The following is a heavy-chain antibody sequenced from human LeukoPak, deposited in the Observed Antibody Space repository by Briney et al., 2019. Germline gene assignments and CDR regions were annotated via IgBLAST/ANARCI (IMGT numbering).Heavy chain of an antibody. D-gene: IGHD3-3*01. CDR1: GGSISSSSFY. CDR3: ARRPGGYDFWSGYYTDNWFDP. J-gene: IGHJ5*02. CDR2: IYYSGST. Sequence: SETLSLTCTVSGGSISSSSFYWGWLRQPPGKGLVWIGSIYYSGSTYCNPSLKSRVTISVDTSKNQFSLKLSSVTAADTAVCYCARRPGGYDFWSGYYTDNWFDPWGQGTLVTVSS. V-gene: IGHV4-39*01.